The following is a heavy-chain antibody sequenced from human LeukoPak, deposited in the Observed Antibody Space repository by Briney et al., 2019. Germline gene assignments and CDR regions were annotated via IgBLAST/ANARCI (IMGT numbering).Heavy chain of an antibody. V-gene: IGHV3-7*01. CDR3: ARRLGRKFGERSYYYHYMDV. CDR1: GFTFSSYW. J-gene: IGHJ6*03. CDR2: IKQDGSEK. D-gene: IGHD3-10*01. Sequence: GGSLRLSCAASGFTFSSYWMSWVRQAPGKGLEWVANIKQDGSEKYYVDSVKGRFTISRDNAKNSLYLQMNSLRAEDTAVYYCARRLGRKFGERSYYYHYMDVWGKGTTVTISS.